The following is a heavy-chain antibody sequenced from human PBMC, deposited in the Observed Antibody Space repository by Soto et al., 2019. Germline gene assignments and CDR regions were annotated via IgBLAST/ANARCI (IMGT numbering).Heavy chain of an antibody. CDR2: IYYSGST. CDR3: ARSNSGYDFGSRNYFDY. D-gene: IGHD5-12*01. Sequence: SETLSLTCTVSGASVSSGAYYWNWIRQPPGKGLEWIGFIYYSGSTNYNPSLKSRVTISVDTSKNQFSLNLSSVTAADTAVYYCARSNSGYDFGSRNYFDYWGQGSLVTVSS. V-gene: IGHV4-61*08. J-gene: IGHJ4*02. CDR1: GASVSSGAYY.